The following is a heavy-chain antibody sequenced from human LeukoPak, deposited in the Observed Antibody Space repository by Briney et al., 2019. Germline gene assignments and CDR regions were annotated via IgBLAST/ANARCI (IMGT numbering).Heavy chain of an antibody. Sequence: PSETLSLTCTVSGGSIRTSYWAWIRQPPGKGVEYIGLISGTGSANYNASLESRVTISLVTSKNQFSLKMRSVTAADTARYYCARGGGESTSGYYFDYWGQGTLVTVSS. CDR2: ISGTGSA. CDR3: ARGGGESTSGYYFDY. J-gene: IGHJ4*02. V-gene: IGHV4-59*01. CDR1: GGSIRTSY. D-gene: IGHD3-9*01.